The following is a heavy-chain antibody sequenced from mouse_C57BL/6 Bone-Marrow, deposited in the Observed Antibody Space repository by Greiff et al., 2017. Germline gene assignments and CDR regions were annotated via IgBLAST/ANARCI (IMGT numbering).Heavy chain of an antibody. D-gene: IGHD1-1*01. CDR1: GFNIKDDY. Sequence: EVQGVESGAELVRPGASVKLSCTASGFNIKDDYMHWVKQRPEQGLEWIGWIDPENGDTEYASKFQGKATITADTSSNTAYLQLSSLTSEDTAVYYCTPYYYGSSPYYFDYWGQGTTLTVSS. J-gene: IGHJ2*01. V-gene: IGHV14-4*01. CDR3: TPYYYGSSPYYFDY. CDR2: IDPENGDT.